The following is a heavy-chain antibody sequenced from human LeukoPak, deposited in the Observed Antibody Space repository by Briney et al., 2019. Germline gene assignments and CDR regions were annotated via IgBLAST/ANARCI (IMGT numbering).Heavy chain of an antibody. V-gene: IGHV3-74*01. D-gene: IGHD1-26*01. J-gene: IGHJ4*02. CDR2: IKTDGSIT. CDR1: GFTFDDYA. CDR3: ARVATGSYHFDY. Sequence: GGSLRLSCAASGFTFDDYAMHWVRQAPGKRLVWVSRIKTDGSITSYADSVKDRFTISRDNAKNTLYVQMNSLRVEDTAVYYCARVATGSYHFDYWGQGTLVTVSS.